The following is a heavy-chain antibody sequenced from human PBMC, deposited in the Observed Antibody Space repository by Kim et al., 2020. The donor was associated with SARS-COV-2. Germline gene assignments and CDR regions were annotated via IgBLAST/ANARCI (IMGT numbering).Heavy chain of an antibody. Sequence: GRTTYYADSVKGRFTISRDNSKNTVYLQMNSLRADDTAVYYCTRQMGYLDYWGQGTLVIVSS. CDR2: GRTT. J-gene: IGHJ4*02. CDR3: TRQMGYLDY. V-gene: IGHV3-23*01. D-gene: IGHD2-8*01.